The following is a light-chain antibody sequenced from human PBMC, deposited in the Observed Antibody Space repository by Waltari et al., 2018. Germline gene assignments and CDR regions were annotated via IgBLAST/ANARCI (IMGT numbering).Light chain of an antibody. CDR2: AAS. Sequence: DIQMTQSPSSLSASVGDRVTITCQARQSISSNLNWYQKKQGKAPKLLIYAASRLQSGVPSRFSCSGSGTDFTLTISSLQPEDFATYYCQQSYSTPRTFGQGTKLEIK. CDR1: QSISSN. V-gene: IGKV1-39*01. CDR3: QQSYSTPRT. J-gene: IGKJ2*01.